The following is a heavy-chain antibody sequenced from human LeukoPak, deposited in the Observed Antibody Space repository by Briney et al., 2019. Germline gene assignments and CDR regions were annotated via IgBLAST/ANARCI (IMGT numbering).Heavy chain of an antibody. D-gene: IGHD6-19*01. CDR2: ISAYNGNT. CDR3: ARERSSGWYFPLDY. J-gene: IGHJ4*02. V-gene: IGHV1-18*01. CDR1: GYTFTSYG. Sequence: ASVKVSCKASGYTFTSYGIGWVRQAPGQGLEWMGWISAYNGNTNYAQKLQGRVTMTTDTSTSTAYMELRSLRSDDTAVYYCARERSSGWYFPLDYWGQGTLVTVSS.